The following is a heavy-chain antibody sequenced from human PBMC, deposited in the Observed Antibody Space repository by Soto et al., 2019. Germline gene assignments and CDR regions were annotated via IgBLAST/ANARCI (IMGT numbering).Heavy chain of an antibody. CDR2: IIPIFGTA. D-gene: IGHD6-19*01. J-gene: IGHJ6*02. Sequence: GASVKVSCKASGGTFSSYAISWVRQAPGQGLEWMGGIIPIFGTANYAQKFQGRVTITADKSTSTAYMELSSLRSEDTAVYYCARGAVAGTSGPYYYYYGMDVWGQGTTVTVSS. CDR3: ARGAVAGTSGPYYYYYGMDV. V-gene: IGHV1-69*06. CDR1: GGTFSSYA.